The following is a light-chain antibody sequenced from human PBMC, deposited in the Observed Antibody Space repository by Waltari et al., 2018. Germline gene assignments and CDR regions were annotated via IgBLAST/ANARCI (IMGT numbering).Light chain of an antibody. J-gene: IGLJ3*02. CDR1: ILATKY. CDR3: FSAADNNWV. V-gene: IGLV3-27*01. CDR2: EDS. Sequence: SYELTHPSSVSVSPGQPAKIPCSAVILATKYARWFQQKPGQAPLLLIYEDSERPSEIPGRFSGSSSGTTVTLTITGAHVDDEADYYCFSAADNNWVFGGGTKLTVL.